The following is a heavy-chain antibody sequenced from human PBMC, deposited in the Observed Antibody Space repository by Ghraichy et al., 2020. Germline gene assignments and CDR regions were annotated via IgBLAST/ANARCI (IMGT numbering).Heavy chain of an antibody. Sequence: GESLNISCAASGFTFSSYDMHWVRQATGKGLEWVSAIGTAGDTYYPGSVKGRFTISRENAKNSLYLQMNSLRAGDTAVYYCARGGTAGTHYYYYYMDVWGKGTTVTVSS. CDR1: GFTFSSYD. CDR2: IGTAGDT. V-gene: IGHV3-13*04. CDR3: ARGGTAGTHYYYYYMDV. D-gene: IGHD6-19*01. J-gene: IGHJ6*03.